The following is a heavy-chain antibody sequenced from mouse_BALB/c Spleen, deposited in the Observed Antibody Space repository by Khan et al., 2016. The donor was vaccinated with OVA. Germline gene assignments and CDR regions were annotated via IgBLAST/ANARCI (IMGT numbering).Heavy chain of an antibody. CDR2: INPSTGYT. D-gene: IGHD1-1*01. V-gene: IGHV1-7*01. CDR3: ANHGSSSAWLTY. Sequence: VKLQESGVELAKPGASVKMSCKASGYTFTSYWMHWVKQRPGQGLEWIGYINPSTGYTEYNQRFKDKATLTADKSSSTAYMQLSSLTSEESAVYYCANHGSSSAWLTYWGQGTLVTVSA. CDR1: GYTFTSYW. J-gene: IGHJ3*01.